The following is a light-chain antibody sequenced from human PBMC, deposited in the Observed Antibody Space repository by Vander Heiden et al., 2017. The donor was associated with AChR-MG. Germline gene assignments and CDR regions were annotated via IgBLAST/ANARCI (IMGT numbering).Light chain of an antibody. Sequence: DVVMTQSPLSLPVTLGQPASISCRSSESLVYSDGNTYLSWFQQRPGQSPRCLIQQVSIRDSGVPDRFSGSGSDTDFTLKISRVEAEDVGIYYCRQAAHWPRTFGQGTKVDVK. V-gene: IGKV2-30*01. CDR2: QVS. J-gene: IGKJ1*01. CDR1: ESLVYSDGNTY. CDR3: RQAAHWPRT.